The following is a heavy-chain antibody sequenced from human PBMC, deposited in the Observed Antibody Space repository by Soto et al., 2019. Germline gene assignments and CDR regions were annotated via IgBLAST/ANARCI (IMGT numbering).Heavy chain of an antibody. CDR3: ARKDVEVFDY. CDR1: GFTSSGHG. Sequence: GGSLRLSCAASGFTSSGHGMHWIRQAPGKGLEWVALIWYDGSKDYYRDSVKDRFTISRDNSKNMVYLQMNSLRVEDTAVYYCARKDVEVFDYWGPGTLVTVSS. J-gene: IGHJ4*01. V-gene: IGHV3-33*01. CDR2: IWYDGSKD.